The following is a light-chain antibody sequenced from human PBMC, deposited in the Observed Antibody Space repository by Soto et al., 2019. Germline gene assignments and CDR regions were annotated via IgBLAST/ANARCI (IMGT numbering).Light chain of an antibody. CDR2: WAS. V-gene: IGKV4-1*01. Sequence: DIVMTQSPDSLAVSLGERATINCKSSQSVLYSSNNKNYLAWYQKKPGQPPKLLIYWASTRESGVPDRFSGSGSRTDFTLTISSLQAEDVAVYYCQQYYTFGPGTKVDIK. CDR3: QQYYT. J-gene: IGKJ3*01. CDR1: QSVLYSSNNKNY.